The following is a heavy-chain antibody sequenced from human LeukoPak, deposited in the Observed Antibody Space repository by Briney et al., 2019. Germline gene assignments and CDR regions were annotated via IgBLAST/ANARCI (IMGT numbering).Heavy chain of an antibody. CDR3: ARSSQYGSGADY. D-gene: IGHD3-10*01. Sequence: PGGSLRLSCAASGFTFSSYAMSWVRQAPGKGLEWVSAISGSGGSTYYADSVKGRFTISRDNSKNTLYLQMNSLGAEDTAVYYCARSSQYGSGADYWGQGTLVTVSS. CDR2: ISGSGGST. J-gene: IGHJ4*02. V-gene: IGHV3-23*01. CDR1: GFTFSSYA.